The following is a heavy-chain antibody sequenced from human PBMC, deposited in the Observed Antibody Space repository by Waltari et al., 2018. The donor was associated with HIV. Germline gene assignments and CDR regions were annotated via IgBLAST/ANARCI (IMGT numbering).Heavy chain of an antibody. Sequence: EVQLVESGGGLVQPGGSLRLSCADSGFMASMYWMSWVRQAPGKGVEWVANINPDGSEKYYMDSVKGRFTIARDNARNSLFLQMNSLRVEDTAVYYCAAMEWHRFDPWGQGTLVTVSS. D-gene: IGHD3-3*01. CDR1: GFMASMYW. J-gene: IGHJ5*02. V-gene: IGHV3-7*01. CDR3: AAMEWHRFDP. CDR2: INPDGSEK.